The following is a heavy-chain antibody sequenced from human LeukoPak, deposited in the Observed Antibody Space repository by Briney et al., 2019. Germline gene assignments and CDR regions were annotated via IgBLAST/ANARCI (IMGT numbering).Heavy chain of an antibody. J-gene: IGHJ4*02. Sequence: SETLSLTCTVSGGSISSYYWSWIRQPPGKGLEWIGYLSNSGSTKYNPSLKSRVTVSVDTSKNQFSLKLSSVTAADTAVYYCARHYYGAYRECFDSWDQGTLVTVSS. CDR2: LSNSGST. V-gene: IGHV4-59*08. CDR3: ARHYYGAYRECFDS. CDR1: GGSISSYY. D-gene: IGHD4-17*01.